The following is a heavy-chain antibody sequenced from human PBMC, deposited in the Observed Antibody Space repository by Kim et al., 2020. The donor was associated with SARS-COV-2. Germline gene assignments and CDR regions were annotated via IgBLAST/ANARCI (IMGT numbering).Heavy chain of an antibody. Sequence: GGSLRLSCAASGFTFSSYAMHWVRQAPGKGLEWVAVISYDGSNTYYADSVKGRFTISRDNSKNTLYLQMNSLRAEDTAVYYCARTLSGSYSSPFDYWGQGTLVTVSS. D-gene: IGHD3-10*01. V-gene: IGHV3-30-3*01. CDR2: ISYDGSNT. J-gene: IGHJ4*02. CDR1: GFTFSSYA. CDR3: ARTLSGSYSSPFDY.